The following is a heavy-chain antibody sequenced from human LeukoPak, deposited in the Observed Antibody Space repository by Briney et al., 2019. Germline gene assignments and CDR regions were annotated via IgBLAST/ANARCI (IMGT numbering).Heavy chain of an antibody. CDR2: IYYSGST. CDR3: ARSIVVVAFDY. V-gene: IGHV4-59*01. D-gene: IGHD3-22*01. J-gene: IGHJ4*02. CDR1: GGSISSYY. Sequence: SETLSLTSTVSGGSISSYYWSSIRQPPGKGLEWIGYIYYSGSTNYNPSLKSRVTISVDTSKNQFSLKLSSVTAADTAVYYCARSIVVVAFDYWGQGTLVTVSS.